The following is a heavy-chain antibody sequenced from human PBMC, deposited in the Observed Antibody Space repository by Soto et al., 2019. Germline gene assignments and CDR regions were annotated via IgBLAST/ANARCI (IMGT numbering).Heavy chain of an antibody. V-gene: IGHV1-18*01. J-gene: IGHJ4*02. CDR1: GYTFTSYG. D-gene: IGHD3-3*01. CDR3: ARYRDPHLVWSGYQHYLDY. CDR2: ISPYNGNA. Sequence: QVQLVQSGAEVKKPGASVKVACKTSGYTFTSYGISWVRQAPGQGLEWMGWISPYNGNASSTQKLQGRVTMTTDTSTSTAYMELRSLKYDDTAVYYCARYRDPHLVWSGYQHYLDYWGQGTLVTVSS.